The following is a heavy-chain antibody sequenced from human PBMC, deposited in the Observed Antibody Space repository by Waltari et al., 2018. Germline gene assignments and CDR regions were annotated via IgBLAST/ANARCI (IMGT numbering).Heavy chain of an antibody. CDR2: IIPIFGTA. Sequence: QVQLVQSGAEVKKPGSSVKVSCKASGGTFSSYAISWVRQAPGQGLEWMGGIIPIFGTANYAQKFRGRGTMTADESTSTAYMELSSLRSEDTAVYYCVLEWLPRAFDIWGQGTMVTVSS. V-gene: IGHV1-69*12. J-gene: IGHJ3*02. CDR3: VLEWLPRAFDI. CDR1: GGTFSSYA. D-gene: IGHD3-3*01.